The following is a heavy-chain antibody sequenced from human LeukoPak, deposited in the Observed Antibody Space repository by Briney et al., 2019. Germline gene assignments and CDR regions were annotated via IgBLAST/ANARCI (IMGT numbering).Heavy chain of an antibody. V-gene: IGHV3-30*04. D-gene: IGHD4-17*01. J-gene: IGHJ2*01. CDR2: ISYDGSNK. CDR1: GFTFGDYA. Sequence: PGGSLRLSCTASGFTFGDYAMSWFRQAPGKGLEWVAVISYDGSNKYYADSVKGRFTISRDNSKNTLYLQMNSLRAEDTAVYYCARDPTTVTIWLGYWYFDLWGRGTLVTVSS. CDR3: ARDPTTVTIWLGYWYFDL.